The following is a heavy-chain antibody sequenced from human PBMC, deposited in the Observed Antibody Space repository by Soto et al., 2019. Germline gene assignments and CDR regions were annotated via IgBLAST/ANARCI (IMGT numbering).Heavy chain of an antibody. V-gene: IGHV3-21*01. Sequence: EVQLVESGGGLVKPGGSLRLSCAASGFTFSSYSMNWVRQAPGKGLEWVSSISSSSSYIYYADSVKGRFTISRDNAKNSLYLQMNSRRAEDTAVYYCARGHGLNGMDVWGQGTTVTVSS. D-gene: IGHD2-8*01. J-gene: IGHJ6*02. CDR3: ARGHGLNGMDV. CDR2: ISSSSSYI. CDR1: GFTFSSYS.